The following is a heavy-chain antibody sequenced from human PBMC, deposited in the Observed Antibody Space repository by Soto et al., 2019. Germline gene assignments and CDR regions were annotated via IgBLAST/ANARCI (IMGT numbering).Heavy chain of an antibody. CDR2: INAGNGNT. J-gene: IGHJ6*02. CDR3: ARDPSYYYDSSGYYYYGMDV. V-gene: IGHV1-3*01. D-gene: IGHD3-22*01. CDR1: GYTFTSYA. Sequence: GASVKVSCKASGYTFTSYAMHWVRQAPGQRLEWMGWINAGNGNTKYSQKFQGRVTITRDTSASTAYMELSSLRSEDTAVYYCARDPSYYYDSSGYYYYGMDVWGQGTTVTVSS.